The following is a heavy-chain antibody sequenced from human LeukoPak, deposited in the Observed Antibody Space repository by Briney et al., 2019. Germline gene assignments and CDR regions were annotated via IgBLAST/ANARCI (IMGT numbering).Heavy chain of an antibody. J-gene: IGHJ4*02. CDR1: GFTFDDYA. CDR3: AKVLGNYYDSSGYFNY. D-gene: IGHD3-22*01. V-gene: IGHV3-9*01. Sequence: GGSLRLSCAASGFTFDDYAMHWVRQAPGKGLEWVSGLNWNSGGIVYADSVKGRFTISRDNSKNTLYLQMNSLRAEDTAVYYCAKVLGNYYDSSGYFNYWGQGTLVTVSS. CDR2: LNWNSGGI.